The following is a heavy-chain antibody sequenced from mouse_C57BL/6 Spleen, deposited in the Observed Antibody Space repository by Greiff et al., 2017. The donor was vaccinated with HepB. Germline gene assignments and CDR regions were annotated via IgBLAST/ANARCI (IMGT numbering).Heavy chain of an antibody. CDR1: GFTFSDYG. V-gene: IGHV5-17*01. J-gene: IGHJ1*03. CDR2: ISSGSSTI. D-gene: IGHD5-5*01. CDR3: ARTLPHFDV. Sequence: DVQLQESGGGLVKPGGSLKLSCAASGFTFSDYGMHWVRQAPEKGLEWVAYISSGSSTIYYADTVKGRFTISRDNAKNTLFLQMTSLRSEDTAMYYCARTLPHFDVWGTGTTVTVSS.